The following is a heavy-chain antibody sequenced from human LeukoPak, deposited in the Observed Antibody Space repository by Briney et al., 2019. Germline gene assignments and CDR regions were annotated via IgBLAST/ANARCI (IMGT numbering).Heavy chain of an antibody. CDR2: IYYSGST. V-gene: IGHV4-59*01. J-gene: IGHJ5*02. CDR1: GGSFSYYY. CDR3: ASYYDSTSFWFYP. Sequence: PSGTLSLTCTVSGGSFSYYYWNCIRQTPGKGLEWIGYIYYSGSTNYNPSLKSRVTMSIDTSKNQFSLKLRTVTAADTAVYYCASYYDSTSFWFYPWGQGTLVTVSS. D-gene: IGHD3-22*01.